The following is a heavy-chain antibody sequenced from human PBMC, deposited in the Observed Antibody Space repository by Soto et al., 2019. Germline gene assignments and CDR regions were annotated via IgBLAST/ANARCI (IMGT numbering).Heavy chain of an antibody. D-gene: IGHD2-15*01. CDR1: GYTFSGYG. J-gene: IGHJ4*02. CDR2: ITAYNGIT. CDR3: ARGLAATDE. V-gene: IGHV1-18*04. Sequence: QVQLVQSGAEVKKPGASVQVSCKTSGYTFSGYGISWVRQAPGQGLEWMGWITAYNGITDYAQKFQGRVTMTTDTSTSTAYMELRSLRSDDTAVYYCARGLAATDEWGQGTLVTVSS.